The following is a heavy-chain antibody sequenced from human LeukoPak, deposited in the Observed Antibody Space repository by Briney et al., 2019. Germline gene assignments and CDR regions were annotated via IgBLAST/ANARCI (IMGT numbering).Heavy chain of an antibody. V-gene: IGHV3-7*04. D-gene: IGHD6-13*01. Sequence: PGGSLRLSCAASGFTFSSYWMSWVRQAPGKGLEWVANIKQDGSEKYYVDSVKGRFTISRDNAKNSLYLQMNSLRAEDTAVYYCARGPSGLYSRGCFDYWGQGTLVTVSS. CDR2: IKQDGSEK. CDR3: ARGPSGLYSRGCFDY. J-gene: IGHJ4*02. CDR1: GFTFSSYW.